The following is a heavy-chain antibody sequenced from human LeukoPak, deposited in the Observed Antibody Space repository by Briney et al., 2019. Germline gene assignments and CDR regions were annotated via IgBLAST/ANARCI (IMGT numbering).Heavy chain of an antibody. CDR3: ARDSSLFDY. CDR2: IKEDGIEK. V-gene: IGHV3-7*01. CDR1: GFRFSNYW. J-gene: IGHJ4*02. Sequence: GGSLRLSCVASGFRFSNYWMVWVRQAPGKGLEWVANIKEDGIEKYYVDSVRGRCTISRDNAKNSLYLQMNSLRAEDTAVYYCARDSSLFDYWGQGTLVTVSS.